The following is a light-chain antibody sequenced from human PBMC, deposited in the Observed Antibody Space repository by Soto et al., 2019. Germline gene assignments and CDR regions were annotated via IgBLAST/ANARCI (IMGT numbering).Light chain of an antibody. J-gene: IGKJ4*01. CDR2: DTS. V-gene: IGKV3-15*01. Sequence: RVLTQSPVTLFVSQGDSATLSCRASQSVSSHVAWFQQKAGRAPRLLIYDTSARVTGIPARFSGRGSETEFTLTISGLQSEDFALYYRQQYDNWPVTFGGGTTLQIK. CDR3: QQYDNWPVT. CDR1: QSVSSH.